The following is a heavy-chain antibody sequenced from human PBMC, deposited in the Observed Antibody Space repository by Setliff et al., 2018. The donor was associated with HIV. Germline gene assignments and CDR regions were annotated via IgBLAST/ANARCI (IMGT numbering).Heavy chain of an antibody. CDR3: ARHYGGNLDAFDI. CDR1: GGSITNGGYY. J-gene: IGHJ3*02. Sequence: PSETLSLTCTVSGGSITNGGYYWSWIRQPAGKGLEWIGHIYTSGSTNFNPSLKSRVTISMDMSKNQFSLKLTSLTAADTAVYYCARHYGGNLDAFDIWG. V-gene: IGHV4-61*09. CDR2: IYTSGST. D-gene: IGHD4-17*01.